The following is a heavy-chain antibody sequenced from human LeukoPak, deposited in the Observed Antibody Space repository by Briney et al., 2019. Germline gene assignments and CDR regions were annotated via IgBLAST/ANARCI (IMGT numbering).Heavy chain of an antibody. J-gene: IGHJ4*02. CDR1: GYTFTSYG. CDR3: ARDRCSGGSCYSQRYFDY. CDR2: ISAYNGNT. D-gene: IGHD2-15*01. V-gene: IGHV1-18*01. Sequence: EASVKVSCKASGYTFTSYGISRVRQAPGQGLEWMGWISAYNGNTNYAQKLQGRVTMTTDTSTSTAYMELRSLRSDDTAVYYCARDRCSGGSCYSQRYFDYWGQGTLVTVSS.